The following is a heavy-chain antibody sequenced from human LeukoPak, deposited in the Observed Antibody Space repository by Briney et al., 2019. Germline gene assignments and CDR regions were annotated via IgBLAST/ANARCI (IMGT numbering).Heavy chain of an antibody. CDR3: ARAARDFWSGYYQAMGYYYYYYMDV. CDR1: GFTFSSYD. J-gene: IGHJ6*03. CDR2: ICTAGDT. V-gene: IGHV3-13*01. Sequence: GGSLRLSCAASGFTFSSYDMHWVRQAPGKGLEWVSAICTAGDTYYPGSVKGRFTISRENAKNSLYLQMNSLRAGDTAVYYCARAARDFWSGYYQAMGYYYYYYMDVWGKGTTVTVSS. D-gene: IGHD3-3*01.